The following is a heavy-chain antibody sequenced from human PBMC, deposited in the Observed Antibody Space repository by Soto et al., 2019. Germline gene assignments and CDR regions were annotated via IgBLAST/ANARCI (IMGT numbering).Heavy chain of an antibody. Sequence: EVQLVESGGGLVQPGGSLRLSCEASGFTFSTYWMSWVRQAPGKGLEWVATIKQDGSDKYYVDSVRGRFTISRDNAESSLYLQMSSLRADDTAVYYCVRGCGRSSCPYYLDVWGKATTAIVSS. D-gene: IGHD2-2*01. CDR3: VRGCGRSSCPYYLDV. CDR2: IKQDGSDK. CDR1: GFTFSTYW. J-gene: IGHJ6*03. V-gene: IGHV3-7*01.